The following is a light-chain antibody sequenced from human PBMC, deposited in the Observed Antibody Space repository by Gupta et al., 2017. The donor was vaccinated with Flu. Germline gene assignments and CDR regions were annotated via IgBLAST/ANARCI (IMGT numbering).Light chain of an antibody. Sequence: PVTLSVSPGERATLSCRASQNVSTSLAWYQQKPGQGPRLLIYGASSRATGIPARFSGSGSGTEFSLTISSLQSEDFAVYYCQQENNWPITFGGGTKVEIK. CDR1: QNVSTS. J-gene: IGKJ4*01. CDR2: GAS. V-gene: IGKV3D-15*01. CDR3: QQENNWPIT.